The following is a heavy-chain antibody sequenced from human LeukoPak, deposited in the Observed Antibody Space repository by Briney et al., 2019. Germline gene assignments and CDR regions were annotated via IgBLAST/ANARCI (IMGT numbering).Heavy chain of an antibody. CDR3: ARSPSRMVRGVKYGMDV. J-gene: IGHJ6*02. V-gene: IGHV1-8*01. D-gene: IGHD3-10*01. CDR1: GYTFTSYD. CDR2: MNPNSGNT. Sequence: ASVKVSCKASGYTFTSYDINWVRQATGQGLEWMGWMNPNSGNTGYAQKFQGRVTMTRNTSISTAYMELSSLRSEDTAAYYCARSPSRMVRGVKYGMDVWGQGTTVTVSS.